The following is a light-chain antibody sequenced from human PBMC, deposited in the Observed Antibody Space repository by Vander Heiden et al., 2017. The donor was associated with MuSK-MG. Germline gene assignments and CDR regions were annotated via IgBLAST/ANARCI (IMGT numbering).Light chain of an antibody. J-gene: IGLJ3*02. V-gene: IGLV7-46*01. CDR3: LVSYSGAWV. Sequence: QAVVPQAPSLTVSPGGTVTLSCGSSTGGVTSGHYPCWFQQKPGQAPRTPIYDASNKHSWTPARFSGSLLGGKAALTLSGAQPEDEAEYYCLVSYSGAWVFGGGTKLTVL. CDR1: TGGVTSGHY. CDR2: DAS.